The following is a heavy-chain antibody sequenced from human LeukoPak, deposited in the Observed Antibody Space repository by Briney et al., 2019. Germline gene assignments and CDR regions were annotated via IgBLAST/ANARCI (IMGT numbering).Heavy chain of an antibody. CDR1: GFTFSSYW. Sequence: GGSLRLSCAASGFTFSSYWMSWVRQAPGKGLEWVANIKQDGSDKYYVDSVKGRFTISRDTAKNSLYLQMSSLRAEDTAVYYCARGGWYYFDYWGQGTPVTVSS. V-gene: IGHV3-7*01. CDR3: ARGGWYYFDY. CDR2: IKQDGSDK. J-gene: IGHJ4*02.